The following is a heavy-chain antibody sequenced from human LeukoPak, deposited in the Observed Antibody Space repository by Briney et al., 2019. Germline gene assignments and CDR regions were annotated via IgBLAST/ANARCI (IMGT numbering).Heavy chain of an antibody. CDR2: ISSSSSTI. V-gene: IGHV3-48*01. CDR3: AKAGTAHFG. D-gene: IGHD1-26*01. Sequence: GGSLRLSCAASGFTFSSYSMNWVRQAPGKGLEWVSYISSSSSTIYYADSVKGRFTISSDNSKNTLYLQMNSLRAEDTAVYYCAKAGTAHFGWGQGTLVAVSS. J-gene: IGHJ4*02. CDR1: GFTFSSYS.